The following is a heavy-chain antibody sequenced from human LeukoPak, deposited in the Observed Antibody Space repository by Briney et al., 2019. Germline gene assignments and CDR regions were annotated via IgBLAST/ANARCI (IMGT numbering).Heavy chain of an antibody. Sequence: GGSLRLSCAASGFTFSSYSMNWVRQAPGKGLEWVSSISSSSSYIYYADSVKGRLTISRDNAKNSLYLQMNSLRAEDTAVYYCARGLRRFGELLLGSRENWFDPWGQGALVTVSS. V-gene: IGHV3-21*04. D-gene: IGHD3-10*01. CDR3: ARGLRRFGELLLGSRENWFDP. CDR1: GFTFSSYS. CDR2: ISSSSSYI. J-gene: IGHJ5*02.